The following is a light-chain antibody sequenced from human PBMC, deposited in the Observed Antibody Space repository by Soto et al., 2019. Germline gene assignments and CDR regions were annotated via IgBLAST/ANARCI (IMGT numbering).Light chain of an antibody. CDR3: SSYTRSSTLEV. CDR2: DVN. J-gene: IGLJ2*01. CDR1: SSDVGGYNY. V-gene: IGLV2-14*01. Sequence: QSALTQPASVSGSPGQSITISCTGTSSDVGGYNYVSWYQQHPGKAPKVMIYDVNNRPSGVSNRFSGSKSGNTASLTISGLQAEDEADYYCSSYTRSSTLEVFGGGTKVTVL.